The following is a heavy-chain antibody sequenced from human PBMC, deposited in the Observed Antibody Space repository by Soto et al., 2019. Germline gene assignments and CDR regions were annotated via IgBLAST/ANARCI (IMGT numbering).Heavy chain of an antibody. D-gene: IGHD3-3*01. CDR1: GGSISSYY. CDR2: IYYSGST. V-gene: IGHV4-59*01. CDR3: ATGNYDFWSGYNNWFDP. Sequence: SETLSLTCTVSGGSISSYYWSWIRQPPGKGLEWIGYIYYSGSTNYNPSLKSRVTISVDTSKNQFSLKLSSVTAADTAVYYCATGNYDFWSGYNNWFDPWGQGTLVTVSS. J-gene: IGHJ5*02.